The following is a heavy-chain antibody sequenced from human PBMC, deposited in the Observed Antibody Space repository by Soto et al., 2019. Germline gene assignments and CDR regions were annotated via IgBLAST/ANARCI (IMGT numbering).Heavy chain of an antibody. V-gene: IGHV4-38-2*01. CDR2: IYRSGST. J-gene: IGHJ6*02. CDR1: GFSISSGFY. Sequence: SETLSLTCAVSGFSISSGFYWGWIRQPPGKGLEWIGNIYRSGSTYYNPSLKSRVTISVDTSKDQFSLKLSSVTAADTAVYYCARAFYGDSAAYYSGMDVWGQGTTVTVSS. CDR3: ARAFYGDSAAYYSGMDV. D-gene: IGHD4-17*01.